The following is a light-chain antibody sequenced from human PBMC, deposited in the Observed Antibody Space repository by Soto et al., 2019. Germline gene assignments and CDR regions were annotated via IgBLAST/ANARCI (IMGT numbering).Light chain of an antibody. J-gene: IGLJ2*01. CDR1: NRDVGGYNF. Sequence: QSALTQPASVSGSLGQSITISCTGTNRDVGGYNFVSWFQQHPGKAPKFIIYDVNNRPSGVSNRFSGSKSGNTASLTISGLQAEDEADYYCSSYTSSSTYVIFGGGTKLTVL. CDR2: DVN. V-gene: IGLV2-14*01. CDR3: SSYTSSSTYVI.